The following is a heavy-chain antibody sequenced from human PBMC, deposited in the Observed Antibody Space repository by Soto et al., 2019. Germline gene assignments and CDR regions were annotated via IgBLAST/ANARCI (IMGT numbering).Heavy chain of an antibody. CDR2: ISAYNGNT. D-gene: IGHD3-9*01. CDR3: ARDKGPRYFDWLVVDFDY. Sequence: ASVKVSCKASGYTFTSYGISWVRQAPGQGLEWMGWISAYNGNTNYAQKLQGRVTMTTDTSTSTAYMELRSLRSDDTAVYYCARDKGPRYFDWLVVDFDYWGQGTLVTVSS. V-gene: IGHV1-18*01. CDR1: GYTFTSYG. J-gene: IGHJ4*02.